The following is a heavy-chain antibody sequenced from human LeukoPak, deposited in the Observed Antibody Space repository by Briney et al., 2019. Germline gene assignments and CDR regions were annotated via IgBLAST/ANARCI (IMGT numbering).Heavy chain of an antibody. J-gene: IGHJ6*02. Sequence: ETLSLTCTVSGGSISSYYWSWIRQPPGKGLEWSGYIYYSGSTNYNPSLKSRVTISVDTSKNQFSLKLSSVTAADTAVYYCASHALAVAPRDYGMDVWGQGTTVTVSS. V-gene: IGHV4-59*08. CDR1: GGSISSYY. D-gene: IGHD6-19*01. CDR3: ASHALAVAPRDYGMDV. CDR2: IYYSGST.